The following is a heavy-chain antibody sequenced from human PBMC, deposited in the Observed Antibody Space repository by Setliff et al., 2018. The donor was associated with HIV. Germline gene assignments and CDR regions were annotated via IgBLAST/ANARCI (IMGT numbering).Heavy chain of an antibody. CDR2: INPKSDGT. D-gene: IGHD3-22*01. Sequence: ASVKVSCKASGYSFTDYYIHWVRQAPGQGLEWMGWINPKSDGTNYAQKFQGWITMTRDTSISTAYMELSRLRSDDTAVYYCARGVDYYDTSGYYQYYFDYWGQGTLVTVSS. V-gene: IGHV1-2*04. CDR1: GYSFTDYY. J-gene: IGHJ4*02. CDR3: ARGVDYYDTSGYYQYYFDY.